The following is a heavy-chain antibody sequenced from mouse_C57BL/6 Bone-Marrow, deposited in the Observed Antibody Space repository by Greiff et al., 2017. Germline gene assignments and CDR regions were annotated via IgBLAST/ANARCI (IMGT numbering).Heavy chain of an antibody. CDR1: GYTFTSYG. CDR3: ARSYVFSYDGYLFDY. CDR2: IYIGNGYT. Sequence: DVQLQESGAELVRPGSSVKMSCKTSGYTFTSYGINWVKQRPGQGLEWIGYIYIGNGYTEYNEKFKGKATLTSDTSSSTAYMQLSSLTSEDSAIYFCARSYVFSYDGYLFDYWGQGTTLTVSS. D-gene: IGHD2-3*01. J-gene: IGHJ2*01. V-gene: IGHV1-58*01.